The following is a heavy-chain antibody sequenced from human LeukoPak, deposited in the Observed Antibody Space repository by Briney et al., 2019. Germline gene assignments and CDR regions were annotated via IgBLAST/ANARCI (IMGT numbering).Heavy chain of an antibody. V-gene: IGHV3-21*01. CDR1: RFTFSSYS. D-gene: IGHD3-10*01. CDR2: ISSSSSYI. CDR3: ARVPDYGSGSYSADY. J-gene: IGHJ4*02. Sequence: PGGSLRLSCAASRFTFSSYSMNWVRQAPGKGLEWVSSISSSSSYIYYADSVKGRFTISRDNAKNSLYLQMNSLRAEDTAVYYCARVPDYGSGSYSADYWGQGTLVTVSS.